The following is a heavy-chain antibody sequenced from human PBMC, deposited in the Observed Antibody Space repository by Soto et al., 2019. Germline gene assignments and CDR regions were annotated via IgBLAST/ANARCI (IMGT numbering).Heavy chain of an antibody. CDR2: MNPNSGNT. J-gene: IGHJ5*02. CDR1: GYTFTSYD. Sequence: ASVKVSCKASGYTFTSYDINWVRQATGQGLEWMGWMNPNSGNTGYAQKFQGRVTMTRNTSISTAYMELSSLRSEDTAVYYCARRYEYCSSTSCYTAWSDPWGQGTLVTVSS. CDR3: ARRYEYCSSTSCYTAWSDP. D-gene: IGHD2-2*02. V-gene: IGHV1-8*01.